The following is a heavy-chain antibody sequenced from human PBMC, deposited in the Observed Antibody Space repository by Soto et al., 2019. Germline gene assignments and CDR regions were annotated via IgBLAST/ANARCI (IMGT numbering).Heavy chain of an antibody. CDR1: GASITSSNW. V-gene: IGHV4-4*02. CDR3: ARDLRNFGVPFDT. J-gene: IGHJ4*02. D-gene: IGHD2-8*01. Sequence: QVQLQESGPGLVKPSGTLSLTCDVFGASITSSNWWSWVRQSPGGGLEWIGEVVHGGSTNYNPSLKSRVTVYVDKSKNQFSLILTSLTAADAAVYYCARDLRNFGVPFDTWGQGIRVTVSS. CDR2: VVHGGST.